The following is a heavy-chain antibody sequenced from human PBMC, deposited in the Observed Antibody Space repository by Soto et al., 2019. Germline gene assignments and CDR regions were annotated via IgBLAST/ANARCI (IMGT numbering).Heavy chain of an antibody. CDR3: DGYWGGRAFDF. CDR2: IYCSGST. Sequence: QVRLQESGPGLVKPSQTLALTCTVSGGSISSGDYYWSWIRQPPGKGLEWIGYIYCSGSTYYNPSHKSRVTISVDTSKNQFSLKLSSVTAADTAVYYCDGYWGGRAFDFWGQGTMVTVSS. V-gene: IGHV4-30-4*01. J-gene: IGHJ3*01. CDR1: GGSISSGDYY. D-gene: IGHD7-27*01.